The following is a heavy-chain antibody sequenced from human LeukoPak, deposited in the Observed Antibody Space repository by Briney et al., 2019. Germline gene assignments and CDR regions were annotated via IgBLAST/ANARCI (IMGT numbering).Heavy chain of an antibody. CDR1: GFTFSSYA. CDR2: ISGSGGST. D-gene: IGHD3-22*01. V-gene: IGHV3-23*01. Sequence: GGSLRLSCAASGFTFSSYAMSWVRQAPGKGLEWVSAISGSGGSTYYADSLKGRFTISRDNSKNTLYLQMSSLTAEDTAVYYCAKECGRDYDDRAFDIWGQGTMVTVSS. J-gene: IGHJ3*02. CDR3: AKECGRDYDDRAFDI.